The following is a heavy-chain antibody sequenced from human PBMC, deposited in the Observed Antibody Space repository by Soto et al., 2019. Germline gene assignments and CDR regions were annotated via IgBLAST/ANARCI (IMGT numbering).Heavy chain of an antibody. CDR2: IYPGDSDP. D-gene: IGHD6-6*01. CDR3: ATVEYSSSYYFDY. Sequence: GDSLKISCKGSGYSFTSYWIGWVRQMPGKGLEWMGIIYPGDSDPRYSPSFQGQVTISADKSISTAYLQWSSLKASDTAMYYCATVEYSSSYYFDYWGQGTPVTVSS. V-gene: IGHV5-51*01. J-gene: IGHJ4*02. CDR1: GYSFTSYW.